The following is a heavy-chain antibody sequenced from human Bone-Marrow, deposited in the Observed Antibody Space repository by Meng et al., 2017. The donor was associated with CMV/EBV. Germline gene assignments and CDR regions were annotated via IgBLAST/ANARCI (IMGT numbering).Heavy chain of an antibody. J-gene: IGHJ6*02. CDR2: ISYDGSVE. V-gene: IGHV3-30*14. CDR3: ARDVTTLGYSGMDV. CDR1: GATISGYN. D-gene: IGHD4-11*01. Sequence: SCVASGATISGYNMHWVRQAPGKGLQWVALISYDGSVEYYAESVRGRFTISRDNSKNTLDGHMNCLRHEDMVISYCARDVTTLGYSGMDVWGQGPAVTVSS.